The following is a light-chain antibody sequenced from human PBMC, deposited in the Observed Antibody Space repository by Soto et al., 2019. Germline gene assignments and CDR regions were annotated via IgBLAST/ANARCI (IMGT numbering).Light chain of an antibody. CDR1: QSISSW. CDR3: QQYNSYSPT. V-gene: IGKV1-5*01. Sequence: DNQMTQAPSTLSAPVGDRVPITSRASQSISSWFAWYQQKPGKAPKFMIYDASSLESGVPSRFSGSGSGTEFTLTIISLQPDDFATYYCQQYNSYSPTFGQGTKVDI. J-gene: IGKJ1*01. CDR2: DAS.